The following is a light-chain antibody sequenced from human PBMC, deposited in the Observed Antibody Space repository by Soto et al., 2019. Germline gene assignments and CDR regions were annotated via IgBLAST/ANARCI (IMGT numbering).Light chain of an antibody. CDR1: QSISSSY. J-gene: IGKJ1*01. CDR2: GTF. CDR3: QQCGLSPRT. V-gene: IGKV3-20*01. Sequence: EVVLTQSPVTLSLSPGDRATLSCRASQSISSSYLAWYQQKPGQAPRLLIYGTFNRATGIPDRFSGDGSGKDFTLTINRLEPEDFAVYFCQQCGLSPRTFGQGTKVEV.